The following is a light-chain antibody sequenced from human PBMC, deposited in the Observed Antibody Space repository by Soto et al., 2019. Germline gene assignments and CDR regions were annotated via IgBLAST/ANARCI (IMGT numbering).Light chain of an antibody. V-gene: IGLV1-40*01. CDR3: QSYDSSLSGVL. Sequence: QSALTQPPSVSGAPGQRVTISCTGSSSNIGAGYDVHWYQQLPGTAPKLLIYGNSNRSSGVPDRFSGSKSGTSASLAITGLQAEDEADYYCQSYDSSLSGVLFGGGTKLTVL. J-gene: IGLJ2*01. CDR2: GNS. CDR1: SSNIGAGYD.